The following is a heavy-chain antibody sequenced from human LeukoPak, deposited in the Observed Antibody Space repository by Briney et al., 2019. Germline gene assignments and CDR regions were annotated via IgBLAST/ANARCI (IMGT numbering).Heavy chain of an antibody. CDR1: GGSFSSSSYY. CDR3: AREVHYYDSSGDYYYYMDV. D-gene: IGHD3-22*01. J-gene: IGHJ6*03. V-gene: IGHV4-39*07. CDR2: IYETGST. Sequence: SETLSLTCAVYGGSFSSSSYYWGWIRQPPGRGLEWIGNIYETGSTYYNPSLKSRVTISVDTSKNQFSLKLSSVTAADTAVYYCAREVHYYDSSGDYYYYMDVWGKGTTVTVSS.